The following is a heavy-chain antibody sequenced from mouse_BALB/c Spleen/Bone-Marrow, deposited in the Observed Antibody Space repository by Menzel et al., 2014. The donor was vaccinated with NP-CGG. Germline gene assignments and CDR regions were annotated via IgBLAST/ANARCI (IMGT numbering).Heavy chain of an antibody. J-gene: IGHJ3*01. CDR3: ARFGNYEGCTY. V-gene: IGHV1-74*01. CDR2: IHPSDSET. CDR1: GYSFTNYW. Sequence: VQLQQSGAGLVRPGASVKLSCKASGYSFTNYWMNWVKQRPGQGLEWIGMIHPSDSETRLNQKFKDKATLAVDKSCSTAYMQLSSPTSEDSTVYYCARFGNYEGCTYWGQGTLVTVSA. D-gene: IGHD2-1*01.